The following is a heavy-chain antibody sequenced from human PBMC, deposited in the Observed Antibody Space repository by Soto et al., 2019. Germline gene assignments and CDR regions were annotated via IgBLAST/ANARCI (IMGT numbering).Heavy chain of an antibody. V-gene: IGHV3-49*03. CDR2: IRSKAYGGTT. CDR3: TRSKWGMTTQIYFDY. CDR1: GCSIADYA. D-gene: IGHD3-16*01. J-gene: IGHJ4*02. Sequence: GGSLRLSRPASGCSIADYARCWLSKDPGKGLEWVGFIRSKAYGGTTEYAASVKGRFTISRDDSKSIAYLQMNSLKTEDTAVYYCTRSKWGMTTQIYFDYWGQGTLVTVSS.